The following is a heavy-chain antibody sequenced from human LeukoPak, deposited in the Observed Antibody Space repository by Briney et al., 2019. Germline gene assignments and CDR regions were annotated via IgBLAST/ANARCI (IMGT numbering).Heavy chain of an antibody. CDR3: TRDLWYWSSTSCGNWFDP. CDR2: ISAYDGNT. V-gene: IGHV1-18*01. D-gene: IGHD2-2*01. CDR1: GYTFTSYG. Sequence: ASVKLSCKASGYTFTSYGITWVRHAPGQGIEWMGWISAYDGNTNYAQKLQGRVTMTTDTSTSTAYMELRSLRSDDTAVYYCTRDLWYWSSTSCGNWFDPWGQGTLVTVSS. J-gene: IGHJ5*02.